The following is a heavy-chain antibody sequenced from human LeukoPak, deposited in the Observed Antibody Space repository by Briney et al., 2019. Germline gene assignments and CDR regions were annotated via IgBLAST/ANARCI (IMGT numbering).Heavy chain of an antibody. Sequence: SETLSLTCTVSGGSISSISAYWGWIRQPPGKVLEWIGSIYYSKNTYYNPSLKSRVTISADTSKNQFSLALGSVSATDTAVYYCVSPRGFSYGYFDYWGQGTLVTVSS. V-gene: IGHV4-39*01. CDR3: VSPRGFSYGYFDY. J-gene: IGHJ4*02. D-gene: IGHD5-18*01. CDR2: IYYSKNT. CDR1: GGSISSISAY.